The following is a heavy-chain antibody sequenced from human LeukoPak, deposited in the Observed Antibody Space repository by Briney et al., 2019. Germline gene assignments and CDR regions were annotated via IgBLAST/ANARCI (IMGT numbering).Heavy chain of an antibody. CDR2: IKEDGSEK. V-gene: IGHV3-7*01. Sequence: GGSLRLSCAASGFLFSRYWMSWVRQAPGKGLEWVANIKEDGSEKYYVESMKGRFTISRDNVKNSLYLQIKSLRAEDTAVYYCARDSFETDIDYWGQGTLVTVSS. CDR1: GFLFSRYW. J-gene: IGHJ4*02. CDR3: ARDSFETDIDY. D-gene: IGHD1-14*01.